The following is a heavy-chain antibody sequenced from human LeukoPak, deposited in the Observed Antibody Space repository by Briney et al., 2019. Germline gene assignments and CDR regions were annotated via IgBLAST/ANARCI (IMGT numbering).Heavy chain of an antibody. D-gene: IGHD6-19*01. CDR3: ARQGIVVADSFDP. CDR2: VDPTDSYT. J-gene: IGHJ5*02. CDR1: GYSFTNYW. Sequence: GESLRISCKGSGYSFTNYWISWVRQMPGKALEWIGRVDPTDSYTNYSPSFQGHVAISVDKSISTAYLQWSSLKASDTAMYYCARQGIVVADSFDPWGQGTLVTVSS. V-gene: IGHV5-10-1*01.